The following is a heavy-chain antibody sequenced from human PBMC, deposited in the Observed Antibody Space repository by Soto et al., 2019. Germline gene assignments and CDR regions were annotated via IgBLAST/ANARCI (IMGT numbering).Heavy chain of an antibody. D-gene: IGHD3-9*01. CDR3: TTDQGYYDILTGYYTSPGLDAFDI. J-gene: IGHJ3*02. CDR1: GFSFSNAW. V-gene: IGHV3-15*01. CDR2: IKSKTDGGTT. Sequence: EVQLVESGGGLVKPGGSLRLSCAASGFSFSNAWMSWVRQAPGKGLEWVGRIKSKTDGGTTDYAAPVKGRFTISRDDSKNTLYLQMNSLKTEDTAVYYCTTDQGYYDILTGYYTSPGLDAFDIWGQGTMVTVSS.